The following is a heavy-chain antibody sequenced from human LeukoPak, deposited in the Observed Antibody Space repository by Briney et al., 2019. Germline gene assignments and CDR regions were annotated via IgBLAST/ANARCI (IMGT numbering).Heavy chain of an antibody. D-gene: IGHD2-2*01. Sequence: SETLSLTCTVSGGSISNYYWSWIRQPAGKELEWIGLIYTSGGTNYNPSLKSRVTMSVDTSKNQFSLKLSSVTAADTAVYYCARTSCSSSSCYAMIDYWGQGTLVTVSS. V-gene: IGHV4-4*07. CDR2: IYTSGGT. J-gene: IGHJ4*02. CDR3: ARTSCSSSSCYAMIDY. CDR1: GGSISNYY.